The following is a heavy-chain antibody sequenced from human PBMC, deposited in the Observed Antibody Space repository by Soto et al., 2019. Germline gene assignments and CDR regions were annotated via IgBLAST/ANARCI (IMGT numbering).Heavy chain of an antibody. J-gene: IGHJ4*02. CDR2: IYYSGST. CDR3: ARSPYYSNFDY. Sequence: SETLSLTCTVSGGPISSYYWSWIRQPPGKGLEWIGYIYYSGSTNYNPSLKSRVTISVDTSKNQFSLKLSSVTAADTAVYYCARSPYYSNFDYWGQGTLVTVSS. V-gene: IGHV4-59*01. D-gene: IGHD4-4*01. CDR1: GGPISSYY.